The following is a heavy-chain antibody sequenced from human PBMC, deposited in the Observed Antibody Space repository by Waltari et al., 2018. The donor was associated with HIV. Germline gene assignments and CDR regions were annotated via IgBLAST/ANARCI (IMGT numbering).Heavy chain of an antibody. V-gene: IGHV3-7*01. Sequence: EVQLVESGGGLVQPGGSLRLSCAASGFTFSYYWMSWVRQAPGKGLGGVANIKQDGSEKYYVDSVKGRFTISRDNAKNSLYLQMNSLRAEDTAMYYCARDGPYSSGWYGSDYWGQGTLVTVSS. CDR2: IKQDGSEK. CDR3: ARDGPYSSGWYGSDY. J-gene: IGHJ4*02. D-gene: IGHD6-19*01. CDR1: GFTFSYYW.